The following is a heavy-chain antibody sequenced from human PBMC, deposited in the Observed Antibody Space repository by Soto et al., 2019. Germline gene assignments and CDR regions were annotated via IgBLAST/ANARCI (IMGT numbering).Heavy chain of an antibody. J-gene: IGHJ4*02. CDR2: INAGNGNT. CDR3: AILGTYYFDNSDNYFDF. Sequence: ASVKVSCKASGYTLTRYSIHWVRQAPGQRLEWMGWINAGNGNTKFSQKFQGRVTITRYTSASTAYMELRGLRSEDTAVYYCAILGTYYFDNSDNYFDFWGQGTLVTAPQ. CDR1: GYTLTRYS. V-gene: IGHV1-3*01. D-gene: IGHD3-22*01.